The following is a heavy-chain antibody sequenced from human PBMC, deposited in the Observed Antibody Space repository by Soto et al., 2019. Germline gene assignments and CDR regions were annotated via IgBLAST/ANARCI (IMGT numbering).Heavy chain of an antibody. D-gene: IGHD2-15*01. J-gene: IGHJ4*02. Sequence: ASVKVSCKASGYTFTSYAMHWVRQAPGQRLEWMGWINAGNGNTKYSQKFQGRVTITRDTSASTAYMELSSLRSEDTAVYYCARDVGYCSGGSCYSIGTFDYWGQGTLVTVSS. CDR1: GYTFTSYA. CDR2: INAGNGNT. V-gene: IGHV1-3*01. CDR3: ARDVGYCSGGSCYSIGTFDY.